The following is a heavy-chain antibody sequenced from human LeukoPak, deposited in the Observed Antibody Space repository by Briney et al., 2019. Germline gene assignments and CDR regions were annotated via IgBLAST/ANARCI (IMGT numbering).Heavy chain of an antibody. CDR3: AAGFAGSRTRLDY. CDR2: INTNTGNP. J-gene: IGHJ4*02. CDR1: GYAFTSYA. D-gene: IGHD3-10*01. Sequence: ASVKVSCKASGYAFTSYAMNWVRQAPGQGLEWMGWINTNTGNPTYAQGFTGRFVFSLDTSVSTAYLQISGLKAEDTAVYYCAAGFAGSRTRLDYWGQGTLVTVSS. V-gene: IGHV7-4-1*02.